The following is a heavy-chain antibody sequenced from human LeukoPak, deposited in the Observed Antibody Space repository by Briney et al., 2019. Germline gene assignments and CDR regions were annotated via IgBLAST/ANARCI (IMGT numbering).Heavy chain of an antibody. J-gene: IGHJ4*02. V-gene: IGHV1-69*13. D-gene: IGHD5-18*01. CDR1: GGTFSSYA. CDR3: ARSSGYSYDAFDY. Sequence: SVKVSCKASGGTFSSYAISWVRQALGQGLEWMGGIIPIFGTANYAQKFQGRVTITADESTSTAYMELSSLRSEDTAVYYCARSSGYSYDAFDYWGQGTLVTVSS. CDR2: IIPIFGTA.